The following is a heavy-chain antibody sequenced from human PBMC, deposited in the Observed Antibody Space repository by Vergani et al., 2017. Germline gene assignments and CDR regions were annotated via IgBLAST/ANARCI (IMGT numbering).Heavy chain of an antibody. CDR3: ARLVTPRDY. CDR1: GYTFNSYA. Sequence: QVQLVQSGAEVKKPGASVKVSCKASGYTFNSYAMHWVSQAPGQRLEWMGWINADNGNTEYSQKFQGRVTITRDTSASTAYMELSSLRSEDTAVYYFARLVTPRDYWGQGTLVTVSS. V-gene: IGHV1-3*01. CDR2: INADNGNT. D-gene: IGHD4-23*01. J-gene: IGHJ4*02.